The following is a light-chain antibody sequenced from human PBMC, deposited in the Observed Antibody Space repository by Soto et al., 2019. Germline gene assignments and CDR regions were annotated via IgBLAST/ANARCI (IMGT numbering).Light chain of an antibody. V-gene: IGKV1-39*01. CDR3: QQSYSSPLT. J-gene: IGKJ4*01. CDR2: AAS. CDR1: QSMSSY. Sequence: DIQMTQSPSSLSASVGDRVTITCRASQSMSSYLNWYQQKPGKAPKLLIYAASSLKRGGPTRLSGSGSGTDFTLTISSLQPEDFATYYCQQSYSSPLTFGGGTKVEIK.